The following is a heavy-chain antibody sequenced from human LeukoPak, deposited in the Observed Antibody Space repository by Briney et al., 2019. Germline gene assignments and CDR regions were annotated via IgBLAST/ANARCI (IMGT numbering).Heavy chain of an antibody. D-gene: IGHD6-13*01. J-gene: IGHJ6*02. CDR3: ARGSRSSWAFMDV. V-gene: IGHV3-33*01. Sequence: GGSLRLSCAASGFTFSSYAMYWVRQAPGKGLEWVTNIWYDGSNKYYADSVKGRFTISRDNSKNTLYLQMNSLRAEDTAVYYCARGSRSSWAFMDVWGQGTTVTVSS. CDR1: GFTFSSYA. CDR2: IWYDGSNK.